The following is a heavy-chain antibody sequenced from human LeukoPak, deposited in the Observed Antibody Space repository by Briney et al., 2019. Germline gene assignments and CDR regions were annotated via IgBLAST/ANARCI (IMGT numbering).Heavy chain of an antibody. J-gene: IGHJ5*02. V-gene: IGHV1-69*05. D-gene: IGHD6-6*01. CDR2: IIPIFGPA. CDR3: AREHDGSRIAARPYNWFDP. Sequence: SVKVSCKASGGTFSSYAISWVRQAPGQGLEWMGGIIPIFGPANYAQKFQGRVTITTDESTSTAYMELSSLRSEDTAVYYCAREHDGSRIAARPYNWFDPWGQGTLVTVSS. CDR1: GGTFSSYA.